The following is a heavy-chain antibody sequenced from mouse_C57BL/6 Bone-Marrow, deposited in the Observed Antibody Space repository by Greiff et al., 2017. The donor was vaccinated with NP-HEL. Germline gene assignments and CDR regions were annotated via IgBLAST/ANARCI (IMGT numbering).Heavy chain of an antibody. Sequence: EVQLQQSEAELVRPGASVKLSCTASGFNIKDDYMHWVKQRPEQGLEWIGWIDPEHGDTEYASKFQGKATITADTSSNTAYLQLSSLTSEDTAVYYCTTDYYGSSLYSYAMDYWGQGTSVTVSS. D-gene: IGHD1-1*01. CDR3: TTDYYGSSLYSYAMDY. CDR2: IDPEHGDT. CDR1: GFNIKDDY. V-gene: IGHV14-4*01. J-gene: IGHJ4*01.